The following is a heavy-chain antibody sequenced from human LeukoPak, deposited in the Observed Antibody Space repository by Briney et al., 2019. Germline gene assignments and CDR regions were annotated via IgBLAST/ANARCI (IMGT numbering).Heavy chain of an antibody. D-gene: IGHD3/OR15-3a*01. Sequence: PSETLSLSCTVSGGSISSYYWSWIRQPPGKGLEWIGYIYNSGSTNYNPSLKSRVTISIDTSKNQFSLKLSSVTAADTAVYYCARDFRGGTGGLDYWGQGTLVTVSS. CDR1: GGSISSYY. CDR2: IYNSGST. V-gene: IGHV4-59*01. J-gene: IGHJ4*02. CDR3: ARDFRGGTGGLDY.